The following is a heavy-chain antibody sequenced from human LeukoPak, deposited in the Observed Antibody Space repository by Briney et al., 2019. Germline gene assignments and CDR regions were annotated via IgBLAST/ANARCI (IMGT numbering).Heavy chain of an antibody. V-gene: IGHV4-31*03. CDR2: INYSGNA. CDR3: ARNELISSNYYYYGMDV. CDR1: GGSISSGGNY. J-gene: IGHJ6*02. Sequence: SETLSLTCTVSGGSISSGGNYWTWIRQNPGKGLEWIGYINYSGNAYYNPSLKSRVTISVDTSKNQFSLKLNSVTAADTAVYYCARNELISSNYYYYGMDVWGQGTTVTVSS.